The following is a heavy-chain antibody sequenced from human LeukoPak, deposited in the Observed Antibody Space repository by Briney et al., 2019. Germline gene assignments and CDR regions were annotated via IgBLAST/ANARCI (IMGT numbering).Heavy chain of an antibody. D-gene: IGHD3-10*01. CDR1: GFTFSSYW. V-gene: IGHV3-74*01. J-gene: IGHJ4*02. CDR2: INNDGTDT. Sequence: GGSLRLSCAASGFTFSSYWMHWVRQAPGKGLVWVSRINNDGTDTNYADSVKGRFTISRDNAKNTLYLQMNSLRAEDTAVYYCARVWFGNDYWGQGTLVTVSS. CDR3: ARVWFGNDY.